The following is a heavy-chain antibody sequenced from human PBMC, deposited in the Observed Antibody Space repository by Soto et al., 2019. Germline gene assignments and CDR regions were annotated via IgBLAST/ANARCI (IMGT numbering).Heavy chain of an antibody. D-gene: IGHD3-9*01. CDR3: ARDSDLDYDILTGYQIGAFDI. CDR2: ISSSSSYI. V-gene: IGHV3-21*01. CDR1: GFAFSSYS. J-gene: IGHJ3*02. Sequence: EVQLVESGGGLVKPGGSLRLSCAASGFAFSSYSMNWVRQTPGKGLEWVASISSSSSYIYYADSVKGRLTISRDNAKNSLYLLMNSLRAEDTAVFYCARDSDLDYDILTGYQIGAFDIWGQGTVVTVSS.